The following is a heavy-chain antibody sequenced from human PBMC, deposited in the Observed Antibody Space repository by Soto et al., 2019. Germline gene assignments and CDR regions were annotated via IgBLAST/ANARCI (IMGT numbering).Heavy chain of an antibody. V-gene: IGHV4-31*03. CDR3: AASCVGCGGFNYYGMDV. CDR1: GGSISSGGYY. Sequence: QVQLQESGPGLVKPSQTLSLTCTVSGGSISSGGYYWSWIRQHPGKGLEWIEYIYYSGSTDYNPSLKSRVTISVDTSKNQFSLKLSSVTAADTAVYYCAASCVGCGGFNYYGMDVWGQGTTVTVSS. D-gene: IGHD2-21*01. CDR2: IYYSGST. J-gene: IGHJ6*02.